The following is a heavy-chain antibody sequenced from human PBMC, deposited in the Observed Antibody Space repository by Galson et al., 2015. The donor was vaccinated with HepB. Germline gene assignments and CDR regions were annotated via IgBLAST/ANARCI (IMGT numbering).Heavy chain of an antibody. CDR1: GYSFITYW. V-gene: IGHV5-51*03. Sequence: QSGAEVKKPGESLKISCKGSGYSFITYWIGWVRQMPGKGLEWMGMIYPGDSDTRYSPSFQGQVTISVDKSINTAYLQWSSLKASDTAMYYCARRAVAGTVHLDHWGQGTLVTVSS. CDR3: ARRAVAGTVHLDH. J-gene: IGHJ4*02. D-gene: IGHD6-19*01. CDR2: IYPGDSDT.